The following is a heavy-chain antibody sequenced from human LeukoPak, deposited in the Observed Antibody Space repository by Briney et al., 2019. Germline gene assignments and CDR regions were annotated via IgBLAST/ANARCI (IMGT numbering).Heavy chain of an antibody. CDR2: MNPNSGNT. J-gene: IGHJ4*02. Sequence: ASVKVSCKASGYTFTSYDINWVRQATGQGLEWMGWMNPNSGNTGYAQKFQGRVTMTRSTSISTAYMELSSLRSEDTAVYYCARGEYDFWSGYRNGFDYWGQGTLVTVSS. D-gene: IGHD3-3*01. CDR3: ARGEYDFWSGYRNGFDY. CDR1: GYTFTSYD. V-gene: IGHV1-8*01.